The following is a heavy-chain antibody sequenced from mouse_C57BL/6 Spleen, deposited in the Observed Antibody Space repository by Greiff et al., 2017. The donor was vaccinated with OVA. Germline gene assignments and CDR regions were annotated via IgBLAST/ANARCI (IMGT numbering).Heavy chain of an antibody. CDR2: IYPGNSDT. CDR1: GYTFTSYW. D-gene: IGHD2-4*01. V-gene: IGHV1-5*01. J-gene: IGHJ2*01. Sequence: VHVKQSGPELARPGASVKMSCKTSGYTFTSYWMHWVKQRPGQGLEWIGAIYPGNSDTSYNQKFKGKAKLTAVTSSSTAYMELSSLTNEDSAFYYCTRSDDYDWDYFDDWGQGTTLTVSS. CDR3: TRSDDYDWDYFDD.